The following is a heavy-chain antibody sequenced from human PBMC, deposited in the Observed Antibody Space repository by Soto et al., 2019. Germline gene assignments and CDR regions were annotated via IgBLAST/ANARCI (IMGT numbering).Heavy chain of an antibody. CDR3: PRSIVVVIAADY. CDR1: GYTFTSYA. J-gene: IGHJ4*02. V-gene: IGHV1-3*01. D-gene: IGHD2-21*01. Sequence: QVQLVQSGAEVKKPGASVKVSCKASGYTFTSYAMHWVRQAPGQRLEWMGWINAGYGNTKYSQKFQGRVTITRDTSASTAYMELSSLRSEDTAVYYCPRSIVVVIAADYWGQGTMVTVSS. CDR2: INAGYGNT.